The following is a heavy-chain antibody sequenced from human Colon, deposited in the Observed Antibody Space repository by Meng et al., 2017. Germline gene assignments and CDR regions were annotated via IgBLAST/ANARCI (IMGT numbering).Heavy chain of an antibody. CDR2: ISWNSETK. D-gene: IGHD4-17*01. J-gene: IGHJ4*02. CDR1: GFTFDGST. CDR3: VRSGVTNFDS. Sequence: EVQLVESGGGVVQPGRSLRLSCAASGFTFDGSTMHWVRQAPGKGLEWVSGISWNSETKGYADSVKGRFTISRDNANNFLYLQMNSLRAEDTAFYYCVRSGVTNFDSWGQGTLVTVSS. V-gene: IGHV3-9*01.